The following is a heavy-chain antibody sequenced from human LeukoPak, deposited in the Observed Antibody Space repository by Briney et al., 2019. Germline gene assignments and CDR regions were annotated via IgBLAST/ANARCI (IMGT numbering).Heavy chain of an antibody. D-gene: IGHD3-3*01. Sequence: GGSLRLSCAASGFTFSSDAVSWVRQAPGKGLEWVSAISGSGGSTYYADSVKGRFTISRDNSKNTLYLQMNSLRAEDTAVYYCAREIFGFSLDYWGQGALVAVSS. J-gene: IGHJ4*02. CDR3: AREIFGFSLDY. V-gene: IGHV3-23*01. CDR1: GFTFSSDA. CDR2: ISGSGGST.